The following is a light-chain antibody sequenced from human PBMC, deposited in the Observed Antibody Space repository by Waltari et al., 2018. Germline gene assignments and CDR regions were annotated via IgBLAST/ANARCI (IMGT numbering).Light chain of an antibody. J-gene: IGKJ4*01. CDR2: DAS. V-gene: IGKV1-33*01. CDR3: QQYDNLLVT. CDR1: QDINRY. Sequence: DIQMTQSPSSLSASVGDRVTITCQASQDINRYLSWYQQQPGKAPKLLIYDASNLETGVPSRFSGSGSGTDFTFTISSLQPEDIATYYCQQYDNLLVTFGGGTKVEIK.